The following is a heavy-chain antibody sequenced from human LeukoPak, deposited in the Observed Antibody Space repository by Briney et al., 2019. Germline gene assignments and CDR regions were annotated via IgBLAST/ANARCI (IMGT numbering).Heavy chain of an antibody. D-gene: IGHD6-19*01. CDR1: GFTFSSYS. CDR3: TRDSYSSGRSFDY. J-gene: IGHJ4*02. V-gene: IGHV3-21*01. Sequence: PGGSLRLTCAASGFTFSSYSMNWVRQAPGKGLEWVSSISSSSSYIYYADSLKGRFTISRDNAKNSLYLQMNSLRAEDTAVYYCTRDSYSSGRSFDYWGQGTLVTVSS. CDR2: ISSSSSYI.